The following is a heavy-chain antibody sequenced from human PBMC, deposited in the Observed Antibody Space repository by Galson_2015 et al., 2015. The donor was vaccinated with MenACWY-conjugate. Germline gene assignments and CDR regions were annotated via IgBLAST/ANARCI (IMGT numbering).Heavy chain of an antibody. V-gene: IGHV3-74*01. CDR3: TRDRKGLIASVPSNWFDP. J-gene: IGHJ5*02. Sequence: SLRLSCAASGFTFSNYWMHWVRHTPGEGLVWVSRINRDGTSTTYADSVKGRFTISRDNAKNTLILQMNSLRVEDTAVYYCTRDRKGLIASVPSNWFDPWGQGTLVTVSS. CDR2: INRDGTST. D-gene: IGHD2/OR15-2a*01. CDR1: GFTFSNYW.